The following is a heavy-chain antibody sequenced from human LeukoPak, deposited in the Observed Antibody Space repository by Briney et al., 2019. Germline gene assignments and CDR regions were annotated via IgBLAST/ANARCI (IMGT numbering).Heavy chain of an antibody. J-gene: IGHJ4*01. CDR2: ISGSGLDI. D-gene: IGHD4-17*01. Sequence: PGESLRLSCVVSGFSFSGFSFSNSYMTWIRQTPGKGLESLAYISGSGLDIYYADSVKGRFTISRDNAKNSLYLQLNSLRPEDTALYYCSTEPRSLLYWGHGTLVTVSS. CDR3: STEPRSLLY. V-gene: IGHV3-11*01. CDR1: GFSFSGFSFSNSY.